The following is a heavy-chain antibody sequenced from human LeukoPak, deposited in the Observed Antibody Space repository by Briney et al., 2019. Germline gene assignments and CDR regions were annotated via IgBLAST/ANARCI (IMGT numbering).Heavy chain of an antibody. D-gene: IGHD2-21*01. V-gene: IGHV4-39*07. CDR1: GGSISSSSYY. Sequence: PSETLSLTCTVSGGSISSSSYYWGWIRQPPGKGLEWIGSIYYSGSTNYNPSLKSRVTMSVDTSKNQFSLKLSSVTAADTAVYYCARQGESYYYGMDVSGQGTTVTVSS. J-gene: IGHJ6*02. CDR3: ARQGESYYYGMDV. CDR2: IYYSGST.